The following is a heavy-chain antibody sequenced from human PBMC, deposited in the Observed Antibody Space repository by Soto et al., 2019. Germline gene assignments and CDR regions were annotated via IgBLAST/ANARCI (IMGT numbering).Heavy chain of an antibody. V-gene: IGHV1-2*04. J-gene: IGHJ6*02. CDR1: GYTFTGYY. CDR2: INPNSGGT. CDR3: ARDGGYCSGGSCPKLYYYYGMDV. Sequence: ASVKVSCKASGYTFTGYYMHWVRQAPGQGLEWMGWINPNSGGTNYAQKFQGWVTMTRDTSISTAYMELSRLRSDDTAVYYCARDGGYCSGGSCPKLYYYYGMDVWGQGTTVTVSS. D-gene: IGHD2-15*01.